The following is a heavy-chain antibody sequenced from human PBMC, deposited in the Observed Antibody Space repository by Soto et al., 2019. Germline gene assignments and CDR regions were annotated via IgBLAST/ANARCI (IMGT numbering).Heavy chain of an antibody. D-gene: IGHD4-17*01. Sequence: ASVKVSCKASGYTFTGYYMHWVRQAPGQGLEWMGWINPNSGGTNYAQKFQGWVTMTSDTSISTAYMELSRLRSDDTAVYYCARLSDDGDDLGYWGQGTLVTVSS. CDR1: GYTFTGYY. CDR2: INPNSGGT. J-gene: IGHJ4*02. CDR3: ARLSDDGDDLGY. V-gene: IGHV1-2*04.